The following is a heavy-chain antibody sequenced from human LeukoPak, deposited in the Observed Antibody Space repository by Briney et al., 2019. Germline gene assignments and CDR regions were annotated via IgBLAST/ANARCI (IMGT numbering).Heavy chain of an antibody. V-gene: IGHV3-11*01. J-gene: IGHJ6*02. CDR1: GFTFSDYY. CDR3: ASYWSGYYTPHMDV. D-gene: IGHD3-3*01. Sequence: GGSLRLSCAASGFTFSDYYMSWIRQAPGKGREGVSYISSSGSTIYYADSVKGRFTISRDNAKNSLYLQMNSLRAEDTAVYYCASYWSGYYTPHMDVWGQGTTVTVSS. CDR2: ISSSGSTI.